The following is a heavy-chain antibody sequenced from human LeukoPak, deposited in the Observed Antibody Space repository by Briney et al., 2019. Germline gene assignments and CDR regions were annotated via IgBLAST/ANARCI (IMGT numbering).Heavy chain of an antibody. D-gene: IGHD2-15*01. CDR1: GGSSSGYY. CDR3: ARAGAVVDNWFDP. J-gene: IGHJ5*02. CDR2: INHSGST. V-gene: IGHV4-34*01. Sequence: SETLSLTCAVYGGSSSGYYWSWIRQPPGKGLEWIGEINHSGSTNYNPSLKSRVTISVDTSKNQFSLKLSSVTAADTAVYYCARAGAVVDNWFDPWGQGTLVTVSS.